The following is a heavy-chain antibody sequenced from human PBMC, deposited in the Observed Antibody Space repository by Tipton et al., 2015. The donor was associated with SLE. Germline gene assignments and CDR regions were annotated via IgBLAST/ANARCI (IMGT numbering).Heavy chain of an antibody. V-gene: IGHV4-39*07. CDR3: ARVVKDLGFDL. J-gene: IGHJ2*01. CDR1: GGSVSSGSYY. D-gene: IGHD2-21*01. CDR2: INHSGST. Sequence: TLSLTCTVSGGSVSSGSYYWSWIRQPPGKGLEWIGEINHSGSTNYNPSLKSRVTISVDTSKNQFSLKLSSVTAADMAVYYCARVVKDLGFDLWGRGTLVTVSS.